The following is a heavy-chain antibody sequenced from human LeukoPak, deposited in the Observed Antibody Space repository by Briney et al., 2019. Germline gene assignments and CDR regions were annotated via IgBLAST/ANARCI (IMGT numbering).Heavy chain of an antibody. J-gene: IGHJ4*02. CDR1: GGSISSSNW. CDR2: IYHSGST. CDR3: ARETVTTACFDF. V-gene: IGHV4-4*02. D-gene: IGHD1-1*01. Sequence: PSGTLSLTCAVSGGSISSSNWWSWVRQPPGKGLEWIGEIYHSGSTNYNPSLKSRVTISVGKSKNQFSLRLRSVTAADTAVYYCARETVTTACFDFWGQGTLVTVSS.